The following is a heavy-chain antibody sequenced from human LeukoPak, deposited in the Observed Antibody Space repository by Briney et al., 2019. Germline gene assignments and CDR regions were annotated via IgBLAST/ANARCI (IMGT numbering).Heavy chain of an antibody. D-gene: IGHD4-23*01. CDR2: ISAYNGNT. CDR3: AREGDYGGNVGFDP. CDR1: GYTFTSYG. J-gene: IGHJ5*02. Sequence: ASVKVSCKASGYTFTSYGINWVRQAPGQGLEWMGWISAYNGNTNYAQKLHGRVTMTTDTSTSTAYMELRSLRSDDTAVYYCAREGDYGGNVGFDPWGQGTLVTVSS. V-gene: IGHV1-18*01.